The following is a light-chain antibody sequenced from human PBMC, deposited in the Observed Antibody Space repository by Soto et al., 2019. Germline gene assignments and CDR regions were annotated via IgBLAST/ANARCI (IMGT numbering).Light chain of an antibody. CDR3: SSYAGRNTVV. CDR2: DVS. CDR1: SSDVGSYNY. Sequence: QSALTQPPSASGSPGQSVTISCTGTSSDVGSYNYVSWYQQHPGKAHKLMIYDVSQRPSGVPDRSAGTNAGTAASLTVSGLQGEDEADYYCSSYAGRNTVVFGGGTKLTVL. V-gene: IGLV2-8*01. J-gene: IGLJ2*01.